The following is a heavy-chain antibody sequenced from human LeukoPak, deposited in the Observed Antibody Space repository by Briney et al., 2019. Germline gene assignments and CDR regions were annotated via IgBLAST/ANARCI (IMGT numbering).Heavy chain of an antibody. J-gene: IGHJ4*02. CDR3: ARDERFCNGDNHYPDLGY. D-gene: IGHD2-15*01. Sequence: ASVKVSCKASGYTFTGYYMFWVRQAPGQGLEWMGWINPNTGATKYAQNFQGRVTLTRDTYIRTTFMELSSLRSDDTSCYYCARDERFCNGDNHYPDLGYWGQGTLVTVSS. CDR2: INPNTGAT. V-gene: IGHV1-2*02. CDR1: GYTFTGYY.